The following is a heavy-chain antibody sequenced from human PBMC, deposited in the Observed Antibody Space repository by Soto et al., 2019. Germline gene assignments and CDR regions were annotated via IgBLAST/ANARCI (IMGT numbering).Heavy chain of an antibody. V-gene: IGHV4-31*02. CDR1: GGCISSGGYY. CDR3: ARQLVRGYYYYGMDV. J-gene: IGHJ6*02. CDR2: IYYSGST. Sequence: TMSLTWTVSGGCISSGGYYWSLTRQQPGKGLEWIGYIYYSGSTYYNPSLKSRVTISVDTSKNQFSLKLSSVTAADTAVYYCARQLVRGYYYYGMDVWGQGTTVTVSS. D-gene: IGHD6-6*01.